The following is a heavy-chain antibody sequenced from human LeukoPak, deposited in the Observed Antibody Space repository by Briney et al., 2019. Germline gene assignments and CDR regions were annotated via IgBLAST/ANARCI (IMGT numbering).Heavy chain of an antibody. J-gene: IGHJ6*03. D-gene: IGHD2-15*01. Sequence: ASVKVSCKASDYTFTRYAISWVRQAPGQGLEWMGWISAYNGNTNYAQKLQGRVTMTTDTSTSTADMELRSLRSDDTAVYYCARAPVVVVAATDKGPLEYYYHYMDVWGKGTTVTISS. CDR1: DYTFTRYA. CDR3: ARAPVVVVAATDKGPLEYYYHYMDV. V-gene: IGHV1-18*01. CDR2: ISAYNGNT.